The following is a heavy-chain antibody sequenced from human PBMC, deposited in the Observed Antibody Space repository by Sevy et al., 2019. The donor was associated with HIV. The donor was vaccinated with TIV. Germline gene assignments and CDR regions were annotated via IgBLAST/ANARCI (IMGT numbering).Heavy chain of an antibody. Sequence: GESLKISCKGSGYSFSNYWIGWVCQMPGKGLELMGIIYPGDSDTRYSPSFQGQVTISVDKSSSTAYLQWSRLRASDTAMYYCARFGSYRLAYYGMDVWGQGATVTVSS. CDR1: GYSFSNYW. J-gene: IGHJ6*02. CDR3: ARFGSYRLAYYGMDV. V-gene: IGHV5-51*01. D-gene: IGHD3-9*01. CDR2: IYPGDSDT.